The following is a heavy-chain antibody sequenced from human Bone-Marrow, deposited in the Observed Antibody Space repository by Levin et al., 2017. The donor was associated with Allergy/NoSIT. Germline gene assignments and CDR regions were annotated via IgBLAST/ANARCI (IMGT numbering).Heavy chain of an antibody. Sequence: PGGSLRLSCAASGFTFSDHYMDWVRQVPGKGLEWVARSRNKANSYTTQYAASVKDRFTISRDVSQSSLFLQMDSLKTEDTAVYYCARGGLCGGGTCYSDYFDYWGQGILVTVSS. D-gene: IGHD2-15*01. V-gene: IGHV3-72*01. J-gene: IGHJ4*02. CDR2: SRNKANSYTT. CDR1: GFTFSDHY. CDR3: ARGGLCGGGTCYSDYFDY.